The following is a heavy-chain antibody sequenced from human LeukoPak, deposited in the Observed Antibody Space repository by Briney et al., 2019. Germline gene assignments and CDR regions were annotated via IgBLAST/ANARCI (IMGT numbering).Heavy chain of an antibody. J-gene: IGHJ4*02. CDR1: GFTFSTYS. CDR3: ARDQEQQWLVGDY. CDR2: ISSGSSYI. D-gene: IGHD6-19*01. V-gene: IGHV3-21*01. Sequence: GGSLRLSCAVSGFTFSTYSMNWVRQAPGKGLEWVSSISSGSSYIYYADSVKGRFTISRDNAKNSLYLQVNSLRAEDTAVYYCARDQEQQWLVGDYWGQGTLVTVSS.